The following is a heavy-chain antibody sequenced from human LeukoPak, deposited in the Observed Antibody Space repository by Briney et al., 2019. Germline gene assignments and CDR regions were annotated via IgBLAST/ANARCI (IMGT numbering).Heavy chain of an antibody. CDR1: GGSISSYY. J-gene: IGHJ6*04. CDR3: ARGSSSWYLTSYYYYGMDV. CDR2: IYYSGST. V-gene: IGHV4-59*01. Sequence: PSETLSLTCTVRGGSISSYYWSWIRQPPGKGLGWIGYIYYSGSTNYNPSLKSRVNISVDTSKNQFFLKLSSVTAADTAVYYCARGSSSWYLTSYYYYGMDVWGKGTTVTVSS. D-gene: IGHD6-13*01.